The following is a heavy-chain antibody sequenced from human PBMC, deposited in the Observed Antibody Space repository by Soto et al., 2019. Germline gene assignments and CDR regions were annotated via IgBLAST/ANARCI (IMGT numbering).Heavy chain of an antibody. V-gene: IGHV4-34*01. CDR3: ARSLGAAAGTSY. CDR2: INHSGST. D-gene: IGHD6-13*01. J-gene: IGHJ4*02. CDR1: GGSFSGYY. Sequence: LSLTCAVYGGSFSGYYWSWIRQPPGKGLEWIGEINHSGSTNYNPSLKRRVTISVDTSKNQFSLKLSSVTAADTAVYYCARSLGAAAGTSYWGQGTLVTVSS.